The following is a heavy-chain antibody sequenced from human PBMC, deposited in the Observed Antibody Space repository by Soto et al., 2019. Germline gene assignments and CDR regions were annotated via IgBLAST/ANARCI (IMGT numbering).Heavy chain of an antibody. CDR3: ARGRITIFGVAAYYYYGMDV. CDR1: GGSFSGYY. CDR2: INHSGST. V-gene: IGHV4-34*01. J-gene: IGHJ6*02. D-gene: IGHD3-3*01. Sequence: SETLSLTCAVYGGSFSGYYWSWIRQPPGKGLEWIGEINHSGSTNYNPSLKNRVTISVDTSKNQFSLKLSSVTAADTAVYYCARGRITIFGVAAYYYYGMDVWGQGTTVTVSS.